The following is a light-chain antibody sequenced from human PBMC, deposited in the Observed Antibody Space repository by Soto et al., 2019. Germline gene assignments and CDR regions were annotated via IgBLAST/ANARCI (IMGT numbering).Light chain of an antibody. J-gene: IGKJ1*01. CDR1: QSVSTN. CDR2: GAS. CDR3: QQYNNWPM. Sequence: EIVLTQSPATLSLSPGERATLSCRASQSVSTNLAWYQQTPGQAPRLLISGASTRASDIPARFSGYGSGTDFTLTISSQQSEDFAVYYCQQYNNWPMFGQGTKVDIK. V-gene: IGKV3-15*01.